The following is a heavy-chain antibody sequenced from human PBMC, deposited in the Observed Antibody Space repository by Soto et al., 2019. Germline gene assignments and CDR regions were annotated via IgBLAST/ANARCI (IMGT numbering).Heavy chain of an antibody. J-gene: IGHJ6*02. V-gene: IGHV3-30*18. Sequence: QVQLVESGGGVVQPGGSLRLSCEASGFTFSKFGIHWVRQAPGKGLEWVAVVSYDGSFKYYADSVKGRFTISRDNSKNTLYHQMNSLRPEDTALYSCAKASDQLLFGDCYHGIDVWGQGTTVTVSS. CDR1: GFTFSKFG. CDR3: AKASDQLLFGDCYHGIDV. D-gene: IGHD2-2*01. CDR2: VSYDGSFK.